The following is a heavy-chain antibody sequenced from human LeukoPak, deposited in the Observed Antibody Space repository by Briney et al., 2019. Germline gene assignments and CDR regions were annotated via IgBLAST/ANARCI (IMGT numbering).Heavy chain of an antibody. CDR1: GFTFSGYS. J-gene: IGHJ4*02. Sequence: GGSLRLSCAASGFTFSGYSMNWVRQAPGKGLEWVSYISSRGTTIYYADSVKGRFTISRDNAKNSLYLQMNSLRAEDTAVYYCARDIQDQWLEGGNDYWGQGTLVTVSS. CDR2: ISSRGTTI. D-gene: IGHD6-19*01. V-gene: IGHV3-48*04. CDR3: ARDIQDQWLEGGNDY.